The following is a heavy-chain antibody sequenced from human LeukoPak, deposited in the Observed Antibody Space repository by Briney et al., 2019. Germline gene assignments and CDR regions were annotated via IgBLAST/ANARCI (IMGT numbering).Heavy chain of an antibody. D-gene: IGHD2-2*01. Sequence: GGSLRLSCAASGFTFSSYSMNWVRQAPGKGLEWVSSISSSSSYIYYADSVKGRFTISRDNAKNSLYLQMNSLRAEDTAVYYCARDAVGACSSTSCYPTWGQGTLVTVSS. CDR3: ARDAVGACSSTSCYPT. J-gene: IGHJ5*02. CDR1: GFTFSSYS. V-gene: IGHV3-21*01. CDR2: ISSSSSYI.